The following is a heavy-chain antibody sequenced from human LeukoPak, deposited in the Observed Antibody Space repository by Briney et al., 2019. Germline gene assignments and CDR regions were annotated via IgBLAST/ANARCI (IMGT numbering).Heavy chain of an antibody. CDR2: ISSSSSTI. V-gene: IGHV3-48*04. CDR3: ARSRRGGDCSSSSCETRLMGWYMDV. D-gene: IGHD2-2*01. CDR1: GFTFSSYS. J-gene: IGHJ6*03. Sequence: GGSLRLSCAASGFTFSSYSMNWVRQAPGKGLEWVSYISSSSSTIYYADSVKGRFTISRDNAKNSLYLQMNSLRAEDTAVYYCARSRRGGDCSSSSCETRLMGWYMDVWGKGTTVTVSS.